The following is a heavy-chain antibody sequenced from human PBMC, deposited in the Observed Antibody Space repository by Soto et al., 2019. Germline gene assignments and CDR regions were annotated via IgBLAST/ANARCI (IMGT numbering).Heavy chain of an antibody. D-gene: IGHD6-6*01. Sequence: GGSLRLSCAASGFTFSSYWMHWVRQAPGKGLVWVSRINSDGSSTSYADSVKGRFTISRDNAKNTLYLQMDSLRAEDTAVYYWARTIYITSSGYWGQGTLVTVSS. CDR2: INSDGSST. J-gene: IGHJ4*02. CDR1: GFTFSSYW. V-gene: IGHV3-74*01. CDR3: ARTIYITSSGY.